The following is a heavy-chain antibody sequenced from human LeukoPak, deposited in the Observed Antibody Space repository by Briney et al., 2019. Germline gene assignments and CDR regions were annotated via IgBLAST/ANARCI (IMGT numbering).Heavy chain of an antibody. V-gene: IGHV3-20*04. D-gene: IGHD3-22*01. Sequence: GSLRLSCAASGFTFSTYSMNWVRQAPGKGLEWVSGINWNGGSTGYADSVKGRFTISRDNAKNSLYLQMNSLRAEDTALYYCARDFYDSSGRPYYYYYMDVWGKGTTVTVSS. CDR2: INWNGGST. J-gene: IGHJ6*03. CDR3: ARDFYDSSGRPYYYYYMDV. CDR1: GFTFSTYS.